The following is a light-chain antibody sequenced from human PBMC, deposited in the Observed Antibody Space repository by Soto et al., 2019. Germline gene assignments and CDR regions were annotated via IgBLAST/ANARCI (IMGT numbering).Light chain of an antibody. Sequence: EIVLTQSPGTLSLSPGERVTLSCRASQSLSSGYLAWYQQKFGHAPRLLIYDASRTATGIQERFSGSGSGTDFTLTINRLEPEDFAVYYCQQYGSSPTFGLGTKVDIK. V-gene: IGKV3-20*01. CDR1: QSLSSGY. CDR3: QQYGSSPT. J-gene: IGKJ1*01. CDR2: DAS.